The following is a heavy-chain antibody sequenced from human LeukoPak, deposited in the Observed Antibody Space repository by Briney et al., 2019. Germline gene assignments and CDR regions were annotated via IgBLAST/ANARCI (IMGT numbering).Heavy chain of an antibody. D-gene: IGHD2-2*01. CDR2: INHSGST. Sequence: ESSETLSLTCAVYGGSFSGYYWSWIRQPPGKGLEWIGEINHSGSTNYNPSLKSRVTISVDTSKNQFSLKLSSVTAADTAVYYCARGQLCDYWGQGTLVTVSS. CDR3: ARGQLCDY. V-gene: IGHV4-34*01. J-gene: IGHJ4*02. CDR1: GGSFSGYY.